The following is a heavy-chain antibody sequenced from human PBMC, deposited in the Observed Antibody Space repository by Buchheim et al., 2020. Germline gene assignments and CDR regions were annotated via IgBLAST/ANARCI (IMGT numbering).Heavy chain of an antibody. CDR3: ARGGYCSSTSCSSDLYYYYGMDV. J-gene: IGHJ6*02. CDR2: ISSRSSHT. V-gene: IGHV3-11*06. D-gene: IGHD2-2*01. CDR1: GFTFSDYY. Sequence: QVQLVESGGGLVKPGGSLRLSCAASGFTFSDYYMSWIRQAPGKGLEWVSYISSRSSHTNYADSVKGRFTISRDNAKNSLYLQMNSLRAEDTAVYYCARGGYCSSTSCSSDLYYYYGMDVWGQGTT.